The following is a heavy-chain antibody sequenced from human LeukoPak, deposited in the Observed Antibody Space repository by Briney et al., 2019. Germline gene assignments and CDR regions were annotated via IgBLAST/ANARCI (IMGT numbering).Heavy chain of an antibody. Sequence: APVKVSCKASGYTFTSYDINWVRQATGQGLEWMGWMNPNSGNTGYAQKFQGRVTMTRNTSISTAYMELSSLRSEDTAVYYCARSRDSSGWYDYWGQGTLVTVSS. CDR1: GYTFTSYD. V-gene: IGHV1-8*01. CDR3: ARSRDSSGWYDY. CDR2: MNPNSGNT. J-gene: IGHJ4*02. D-gene: IGHD6-19*01.